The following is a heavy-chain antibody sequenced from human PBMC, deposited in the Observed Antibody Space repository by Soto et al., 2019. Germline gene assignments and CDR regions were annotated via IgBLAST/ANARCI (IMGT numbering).Heavy chain of an antibody. V-gene: IGHV4-59*01. CDR2: IYYSGST. D-gene: IGHD4-17*01. Sequence: SETLSLTCTVSGGSINSYYWSWIRQPPGKGLEWIGYIYYSGSTNYNPSLKSRVTISVDTSKNQFSLKLSSVTAADTAVYYCARRYGPSFDFWGQGTLVTVS. CDR3: ARRYGPSFDF. J-gene: IGHJ4*02. CDR1: GGSINSYY.